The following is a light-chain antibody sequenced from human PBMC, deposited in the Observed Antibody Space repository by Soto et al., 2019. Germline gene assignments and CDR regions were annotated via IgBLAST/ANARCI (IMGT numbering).Light chain of an antibody. J-gene: IGLJ7*01. CDR2: EVS. CDR3: SSHTSSALYV. V-gene: IGLV2-14*01. Sequence: QSVLTQPASVSGSPGQSITISCTGTSSDVGGYNYVSWYQQHPGKAPKLMIYEVSYRPSGVSNRFSGSKSGNTASLTISGLQAEDEADYYCSSHTSSALYVFGIGTQLTVL. CDR1: SSDVGGYNY.